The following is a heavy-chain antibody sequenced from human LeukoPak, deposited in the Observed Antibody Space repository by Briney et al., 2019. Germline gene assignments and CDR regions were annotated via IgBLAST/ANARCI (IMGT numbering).Heavy chain of an antibody. CDR1: GYTFTNYY. D-gene: IGHD3-10*01. Sequence: GASVKVSCKASGYTFTNYYMHWVRQAPGQGLEWMGWVHPTSGGTKCAQKFQGRVTMTRDTSISTAYMELSRLRSDDTAVYYCERLINGGRALDYWGQGTLVTVSS. V-gene: IGHV1-2*02. J-gene: IGHJ4*02. CDR3: ERLINGGRALDY. CDR2: VHPTSGGT.